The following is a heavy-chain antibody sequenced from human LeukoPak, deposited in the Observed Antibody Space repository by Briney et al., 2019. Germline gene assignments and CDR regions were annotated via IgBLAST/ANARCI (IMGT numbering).Heavy chain of an antibody. CDR1: GGSIGSYY. J-gene: IGHJ4*02. Sequence: ASETLSLTCTVSGGSIGSYYWSWIRQPAGKGLEWIGHISYSGSTNYNPSLKSRVTISVDTSKNQFSLKLSSVTAADTAEYFCARHQMRYSYGTLFDYWGQGTLVTVSS. CDR3: ARHQMRYSYGTLFDY. V-gene: IGHV4-59*01. D-gene: IGHD5-18*01. CDR2: ISYSGST.